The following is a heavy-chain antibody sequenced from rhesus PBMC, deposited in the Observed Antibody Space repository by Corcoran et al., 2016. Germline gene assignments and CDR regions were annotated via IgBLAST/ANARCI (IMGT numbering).Heavy chain of an antibody. CDR3: ASSSGSWPYFDY. Sequence: QVQLQESGPGLVKPSETLSLTCAVSGGSLTTYYLSWIRQSPGKGLEGIGRLHGSVGDTNYSPPLKSRVTISIDTSKNQLSLKLTSVTAADTAVYYCASSSGSWPYFDYWGQGVLVTVSS. CDR1: GGSLTTYY. J-gene: IGHJ4*01. D-gene: IGHD6-25*01. V-gene: IGHV4-160*01. CDR2: LHGSVGDT.